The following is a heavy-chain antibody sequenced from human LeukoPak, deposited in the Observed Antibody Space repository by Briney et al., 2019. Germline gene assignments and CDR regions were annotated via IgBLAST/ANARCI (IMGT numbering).Heavy chain of an antibody. CDR1: GFTFSSYG. D-gene: IGHD3-16*01. CDR3: AGSYAENWFDP. CDR2: ISYDGSNK. Sequence: GGSLRLSCAASGFTFSSYGMHWVRQAPGKGLEWVAVISYDGSNKYYADSVKGRFTISRDNSKNTLYLQMNSLRAEDTAVYFCAGSYAENWFDPWGPGTLVTVSS. V-gene: IGHV3-30*03. J-gene: IGHJ5*02.